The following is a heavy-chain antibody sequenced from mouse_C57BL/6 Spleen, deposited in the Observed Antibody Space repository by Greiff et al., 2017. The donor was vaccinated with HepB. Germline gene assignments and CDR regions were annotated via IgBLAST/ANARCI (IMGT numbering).Heavy chain of an antibody. D-gene: IGHD1-1*01. CDR1: GYAFSSSW. V-gene: IGHV1-82*01. J-gene: IGHJ2*01. CDR2: IYPGDGDT. Sequence: VQLQQSGPELVKPGASVKISCKASGYAFSSSWMNWVKQRPGKGLEWIGRIYPGDGDTNYNGKFKGKATLTADNSSSTAYMQLSSLTSEDSAVYFCASYYGSSYYFDYWGQGTTLTVSS. CDR3: ASYYGSSYYFDY.